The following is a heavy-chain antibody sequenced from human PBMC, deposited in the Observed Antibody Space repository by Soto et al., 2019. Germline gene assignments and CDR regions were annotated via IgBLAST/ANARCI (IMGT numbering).Heavy chain of an antibody. D-gene: IGHD3-9*01. V-gene: IGHV4-31*03. CDR3: ARAGYQPNYNWFDP. CDR2: IYYTGST. Sequence: SETPSLTSSFSGGPLSSGIYYWSWVRQHPGKGLEWIGYIYYTGSTYYNPSLKSRLTMSVDTSKNQFSLKLTSVTAADTAVYYCARAGYQPNYNWFDPWGQGILVTVSS. CDR1: GGPLSSGIYY. J-gene: IGHJ5*02.